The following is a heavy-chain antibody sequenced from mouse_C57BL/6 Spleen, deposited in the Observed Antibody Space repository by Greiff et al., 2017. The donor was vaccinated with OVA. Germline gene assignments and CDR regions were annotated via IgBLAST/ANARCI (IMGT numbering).Heavy chain of an antibody. V-gene: IGHV5-4*01. D-gene: IGHD2-3*01. CDR3: AREMEGWAWFAY. CDR2: ISDGGSYT. Sequence: EVQGVESGGGLVKPGGSLKLSCAASGFTFSSYAMSWVRQTPEKRLEWVATISDGGSYTYYPDNVKGRFTISRDNAKNNLYLQMSHLKSEDTAMYYCAREMEGWAWFAYWGQGTLVTVSA. J-gene: IGHJ3*01. CDR1: GFTFSSYA.